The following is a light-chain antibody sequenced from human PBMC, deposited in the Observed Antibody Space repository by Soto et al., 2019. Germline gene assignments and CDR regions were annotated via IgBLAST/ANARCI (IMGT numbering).Light chain of an antibody. CDR3: QQYDYSRT. V-gene: IGKV1-5*01. CDR2: DVS. CDR1: QIVSDS. Sequence: DIQSTQSPSTLSSSVGDTVTITCLASQIVSDSLAWYQVKPGEAPKLLIFDVSNLETGVPSRFSGSGSGTESSLTIRGLQPDDFATYYCQQYDYSRTFGQGTKVDIK. J-gene: IGKJ1*01.